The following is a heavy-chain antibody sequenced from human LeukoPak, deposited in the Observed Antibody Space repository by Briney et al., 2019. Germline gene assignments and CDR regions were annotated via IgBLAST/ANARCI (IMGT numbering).Heavy chain of an antibody. V-gene: IGHV5-51*01. Sequence: GESLKISCKGSGYSFASYWIGWVRQMPGKGLEWMGIIYPGDSDTRYSPSFQGQVTISADKSTSTAYLQWSSLKASDTAMYYCARKYYYDSSGYFPRYYFDYWGQGTLVTVSS. J-gene: IGHJ4*02. D-gene: IGHD3-22*01. CDR1: GYSFASYW. CDR3: ARKYYYDSSGYFPRYYFDY. CDR2: IYPGDSDT.